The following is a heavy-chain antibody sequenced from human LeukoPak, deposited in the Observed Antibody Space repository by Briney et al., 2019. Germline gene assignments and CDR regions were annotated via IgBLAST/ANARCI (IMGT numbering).Heavy chain of an antibody. CDR1: GGSMSSSSYY. J-gene: IGHJ4*02. D-gene: IGHD4-17*01. V-gene: IGHV4-39*01. CDR2: IYYSGST. CDR3: ARLPTVTFFDY. Sequence: PSETLSLTCTVSGGSMSSSSYYWGWIRQPPGKGLEWIGSIYYSGSTYYNPSLKSRVTISVDTSKNEFSLKLSSVTAADTAVYYCARLPTVTFFDYWGQGTLVTVSS.